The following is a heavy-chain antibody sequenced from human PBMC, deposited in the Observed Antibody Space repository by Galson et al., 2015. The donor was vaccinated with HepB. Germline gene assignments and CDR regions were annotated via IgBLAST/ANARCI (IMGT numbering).Heavy chain of an antibody. D-gene: IGHD4-17*01. J-gene: IGHJ5*02. CDR1: GYTFTGYY. Sequence: SVKVSCKASGYTFTGYYMHWVRQAPGQGLEWMGWINPNSGGANYAQKFQGRVTITRDTSISTAYMELSRLRSDDTAVYYCARERDYGDYGSGFDPWGQGTLVTVSS. CDR3: ARERDYGDYGSGFDP. V-gene: IGHV1-2*02. CDR2: INPNSGGA.